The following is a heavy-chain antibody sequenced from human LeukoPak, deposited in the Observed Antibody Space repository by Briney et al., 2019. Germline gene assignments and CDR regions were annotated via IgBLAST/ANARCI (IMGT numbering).Heavy chain of an antibody. Sequence: SQTLSLTCAVSGGSISSGGYSWSWIRQPPGKGLEWIGEINHSGSTNYNPSLKSRVTISVDTSKNQFSLKLSSVTAADTAVYYCARGPTMVRGFDPWGQGTLVTVSS. D-gene: IGHD3-10*01. CDR1: GGSISSGGYS. CDR2: INHSGST. CDR3: ARGPTMVRGFDP. V-gene: IGHV4-30-2*01. J-gene: IGHJ5*02.